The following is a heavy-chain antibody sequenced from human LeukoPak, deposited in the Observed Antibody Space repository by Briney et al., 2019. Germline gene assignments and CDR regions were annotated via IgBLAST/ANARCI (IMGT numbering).Heavy chain of an antibody. CDR1: GYTFTGYY. Sequence: ASVKVSCKASGYTFTGYYMRWVRQAPGQGLEWMGWINPNSGGTNYAQKFQGRVTMTRDTSISTAYMELSRLRSDDTAVYYCATLILTGYRDAFDIWGQGTMVTVSS. CDR2: INPNSGGT. V-gene: IGHV1-2*02. D-gene: IGHD3-9*01. J-gene: IGHJ3*02. CDR3: ATLILTGYRDAFDI.